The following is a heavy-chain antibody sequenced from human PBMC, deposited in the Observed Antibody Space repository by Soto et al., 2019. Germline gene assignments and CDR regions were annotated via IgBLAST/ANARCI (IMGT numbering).Heavy chain of an antibody. Sequence: QVKLQESGPGLATPSGTLSLTCAVSGVSISSGNWWTWVRQSPQRGLEYIAEIFHDGTANYYPSFERRVAISVDTSKNQFSLKLTSVTAADTAIYFCARLVYDTRLNYMYFDFWCQGTLVTVSS. CDR2: IFHDGTA. V-gene: IGHV4-4*02. CDR1: GVSISSGNW. CDR3: ARLVYDTRLNYMYFDF. D-gene: IGHD3-10*01. J-gene: IGHJ4*02.